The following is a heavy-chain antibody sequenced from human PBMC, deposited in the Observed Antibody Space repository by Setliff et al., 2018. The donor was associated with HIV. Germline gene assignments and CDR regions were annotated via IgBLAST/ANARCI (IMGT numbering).Heavy chain of an antibody. V-gene: IGHV4-59*08. CDR2: IFSSGST. D-gene: IGHD3-3*01. J-gene: IGHJ4*02. CDR3: ARTSEYDFGLTKYLDY. CDR1: GYSISSHY. Sequence: PSETLSLTCTVSGYSISSHYWSWIRQPPGKELEWIGYIFSSGSTTYNPSLKSRVTISIDTSKNQFSLKVSSVTAADTAVYYCARTSEYDFGLTKYLDYWGQGTLVTVSS.